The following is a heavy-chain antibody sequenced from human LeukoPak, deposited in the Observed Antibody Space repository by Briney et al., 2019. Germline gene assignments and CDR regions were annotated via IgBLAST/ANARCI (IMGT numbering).Heavy chain of an antibody. CDR1: GFSVSSTY. J-gene: IGHJ4*02. Sequence: GGSLRLSCAASGFSVSSTYMSWARQAPGKGLEWVSLIYTSGSTFYADPVMGRFTISRDNSKNTLFLQMNSLRAEDSAGYYFTRDRAGTQSWVEFVFWGQGTLVTVSS. D-gene: IGHD3-10*01. V-gene: IGHV3-66*03. CDR2: IYTSGST. CDR3: TRDRAGTQSWVEFVF.